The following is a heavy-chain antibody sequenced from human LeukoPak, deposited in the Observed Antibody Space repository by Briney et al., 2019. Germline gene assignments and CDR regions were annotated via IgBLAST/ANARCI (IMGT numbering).Heavy chain of an antibody. V-gene: IGHV3-30*19. CDR1: GLTFSRYW. D-gene: IGHD3-3*01. CDR3: ARESWSDSVAFDI. Sequence: GGSLRLSCEVSGLTFSRYWMSWVRQAPGEGLEWVGLISYGGIDKSYADSVKGRFTISRDSSKRTLYLQMNSLRAEDTAMYYCARESWSDSVAFDIWGLGTMVIVSS. J-gene: IGHJ3*02. CDR2: ISYGGIDK.